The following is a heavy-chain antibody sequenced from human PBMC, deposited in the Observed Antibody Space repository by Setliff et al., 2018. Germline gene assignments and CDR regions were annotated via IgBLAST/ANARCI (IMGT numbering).Heavy chain of an antibody. CDR1: GYTFNDYG. CDR3: VREGVDRRSSTDYRYYMDV. Sequence: ASVKVSCKASGYTFNDYGISWVRQAPGQGLEWMGWISAYNGNTNYAQNLQDRVTMTTDTSASTAYVELSSLRSDDTAVYYCVREGVDRRSSTDYRYYMDVWGKGTTVTVSS. V-gene: IGHV1-18*01. J-gene: IGHJ6*03. D-gene: IGHD6-6*01. CDR2: ISAYNGNT.